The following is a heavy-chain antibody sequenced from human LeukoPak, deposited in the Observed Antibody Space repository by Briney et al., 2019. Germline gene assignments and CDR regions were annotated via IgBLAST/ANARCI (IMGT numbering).Heavy chain of an antibody. V-gene: IGHV3-9*01. CDR2: ISWNSGSI. CDR3: AKGTYYDILTGYFAT. CDR1: GFTFDDYA. D-gene: IGHD3-9*01. J-gene: IGHJ5*02. Sequence: PGGSLRLSCAASGFTFDDYAMHWVRQAPGKGLEWVSGISWNSGSIGYADSVKGRFTISRDNAKNSLYLQMNSLRAEDTALYYCAKGTYYDILTGYFATWGQGTLVTVSS.